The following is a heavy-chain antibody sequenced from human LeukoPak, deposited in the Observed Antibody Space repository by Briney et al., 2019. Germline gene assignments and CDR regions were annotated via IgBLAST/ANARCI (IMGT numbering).Heavy chain of an antibody. CDR1: GFTFSGYA. CDR3: AKDAPDYYDSSGYYLSDWFDP. Sequence: GGSLRLSCAASGFTFSGYAMSWVRQAPGKGLEWVSAISGSGGSTYYADSVKGRFTISRDNSKNTLYLQMNSLRAEGTAVYYCAKDAPDYYDSSGYYLSDWFDPWGQGTLVTVSS. CDR2: ISGSGGST. V-gene: IGHV3-23*01. J-gene: IGHJ5*02. D-gene: IGHD3-22*01.